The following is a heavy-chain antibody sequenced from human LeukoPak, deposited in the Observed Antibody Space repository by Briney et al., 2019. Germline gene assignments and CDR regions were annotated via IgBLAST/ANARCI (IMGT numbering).Heavy chain of an antibody. CDR3: ARDNLRWYQPGSGANTWFDP. Sequence: PSQTLSLTCGVSGGSISSGDYSWSWLRQPPGQGLEWVVYIYYSGSTNYNPSLKSRVTISVYTSKNPFSLKLSSVTAADTAVYYCARDNLRWYQPGSGANTWFDPWGQGTLVTVSS. V-gene: IGHV4-61*08. D-gene: IGHD4-23*01. CDR2: IYYSGST. J-gene: IGHJ5*02. CDR1: GGSISSGDYS.